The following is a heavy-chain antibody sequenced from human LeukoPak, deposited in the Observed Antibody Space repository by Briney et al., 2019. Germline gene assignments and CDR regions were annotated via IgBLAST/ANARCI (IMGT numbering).Heavy chain of an antibody. J-gene: IGHJ6*03. V-gene: IGHV1-2*02. CDR2: INPNSGGA. Sequence: ASVKVSCKASGYTFTGYYMHWVRQAPGQGLEWMGWINPNSGGANYAQKFQGRVTMTRDTSISTAYMELGRLRSDDTAVYYCARVAYSSSSLVYYYYYMDVWGKGTTVTISS. CDR3: ARVAYSSSSLVYYYYYMDV. CDR1: GYTFTGYY. D-gene: IGHD6-6*01.